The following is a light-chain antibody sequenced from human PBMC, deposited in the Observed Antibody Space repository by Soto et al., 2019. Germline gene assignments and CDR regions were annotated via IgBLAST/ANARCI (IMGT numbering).Light chain of an antibody. J-gene: IGLJ3*02. V-gene: IGLV1-40*01. CDR2: GSN. CDR1: SSNIGMGYD. CDR3: QSYDNAQSGPA. Sequence: QSVLTQPSSVSGAPGQRITITSSGSSSNIGMGYDVHWYQLIPGTAPKLLVYGSNIRPSGVSDRFSGSKSGASASLAITGLQTDDEAHYFCQSYDNAQSGPAFGGGTKLTVL.